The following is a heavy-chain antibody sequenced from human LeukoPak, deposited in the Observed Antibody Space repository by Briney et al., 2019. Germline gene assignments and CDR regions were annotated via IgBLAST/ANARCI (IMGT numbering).Heavy chain of an antibody. CDR2: AHSNGDT. CDR1: GGSINDYY. J-gene: IGHJ4*02. Sequence: SETLSLTCIISGGSINDYYWGWIRQPPGKGLEWIGYAHSNGDTDYNPSLRSRLTISLDTSKKDFSLKVSSVTAADTAIYYCARWRIAALALDYWGQGTLVTGSS. D-gene: IGHD6-6*01. CDR3: ARWRIAALALDY. V-gene: IGHV4-59*01.